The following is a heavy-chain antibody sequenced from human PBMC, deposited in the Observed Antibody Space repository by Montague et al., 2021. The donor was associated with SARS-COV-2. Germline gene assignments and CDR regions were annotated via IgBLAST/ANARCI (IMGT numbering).Heavy chain of an antibody. V-gene: IGHV4-59*01. CDR1: GGSISRYY. CDR3: ARSRDNYNILNVYPYYIDY. J-gene: IGHJ4*02. D-gene: IGHD3-9*01. Sequence: SETLSLTCTVSGGSISRYYWNWIRQPPGKGLEWIAYIYYSGSTNXXPSLKGRVTISVDTSKNQFSLKLSSVTAADTAVYYCARSRDNYNILNVYPYYIDYWGQGTLVTVSS. CDR2: IYYSGST.